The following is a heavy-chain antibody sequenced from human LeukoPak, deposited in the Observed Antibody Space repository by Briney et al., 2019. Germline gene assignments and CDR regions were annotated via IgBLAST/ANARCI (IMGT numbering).Heavy chain of an antibody. CDR3: ARGVEPLAANTLAY. D-gene: IGHD1-14*01. Sequence: ASVKVSCKPSGYTFTGYYLHWLRQAPGQGLEWMGWINPNTGAIMFAEKFRGRVTMTRDTPISTGYMELRGLKSDDTAVYYCARGVEPLAANTLAYWGQGTLVTVSS. J-gene: IGHJ4*02. V-gene: IGHV1-2*02. CDR1: GYTFTGYY. CDR2: INPNTGAI.